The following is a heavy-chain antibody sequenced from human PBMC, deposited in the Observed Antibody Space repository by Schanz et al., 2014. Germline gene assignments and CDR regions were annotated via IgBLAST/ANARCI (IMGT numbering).Heavy chain of an antibody. Sequence: QVQLVQSGAEVKKPGASVTVSCKSSGYTFPSYDLNWVRQATGQGLEWMGRIIPILDKTNYAQKFQGRVTMTADKSTSTVYMELSSLRSEDTAVYYCARDGEAAAGCDYWGQGTLVTVSS. CDR3: ARDGEAAAGCDY. V-gene: IGHV1-69*09. J-gene: IGHJ4*02. D-gene: IGHD6-13*01. CDR1: GYTFPSYD. CDR2: IIPILDKT.